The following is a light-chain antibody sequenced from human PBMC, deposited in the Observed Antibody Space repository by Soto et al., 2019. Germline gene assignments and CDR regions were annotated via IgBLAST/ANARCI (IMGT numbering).Light chain of an antibody. J-gene: IGKJ1*01. V-gene: IGKV3-15*01. CDR3: QQYNNWPLT. CDR2: GAS. Sequence: EIVMTQSPATLSVSPGERATLSCRASQSVSSNLAWYQQKPGQAPRVLIYGASTRATGIPARFSGSGSGTEFTLTISSLQSEDFAVYYCQQYNNWPLTFGQGTKVDI. CDR1: QSVSSN.